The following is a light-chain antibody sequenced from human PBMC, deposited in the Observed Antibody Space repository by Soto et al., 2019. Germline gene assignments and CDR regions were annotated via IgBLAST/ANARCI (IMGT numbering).Light chain of an antibody. J-gene: IGKJ1*01. CDR3: QQYNNWWT. CDR1: QSVSSD. Sequence: EIVLTQSPGTLSLSPGERVTLSCRASQSVSSDYLVWYQQKPGQAPRLLIYGASTRATGIPARFSGSGSGTEFTLTISSLQSEDFAVYYCQQYNNWWTFGQGTKVDIK. V-gene: IGKV3-15*01. CDR2: GAS.